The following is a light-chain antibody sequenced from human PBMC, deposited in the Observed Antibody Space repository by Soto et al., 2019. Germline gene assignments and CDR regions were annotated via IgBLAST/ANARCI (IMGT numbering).Light chain of an antibody. CDR1: QSISTW. Sequence: DIQMTQSPSTLSASVGDRVTITCRASQSISTWLSWYQQKPGKAPKVLIYKASNLQSGVSSRFSGSGSGTEFTLTISSLQSEDFAVYYCQQYNNWPRTFGQGTKVDIK. J-gene: IGKJ1*01. V-gene: IGKV1-5*03. CDR2: KAS. CDR3: QQYNNWPRT.